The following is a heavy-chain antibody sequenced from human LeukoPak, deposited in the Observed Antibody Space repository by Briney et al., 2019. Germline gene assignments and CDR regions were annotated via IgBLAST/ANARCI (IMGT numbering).Heavy chain of an antibody. Sequence: GRSLRLSCAASGFTFSFYAMHWVRQAPGKGLEWVAVISYDGSNKYYADSVKGRFTISRDNSKNTLFLQMNSLRTDDTAVYYCARGSPATVTTFTPFDPWGQGTPVTVSS. CDR2: ISYDGSNK. V-gene: IGHV3-30*04. CDR3: ARGSPATVTTFTPFDP. D-gene: IGHD4-17*01. J-gene: IGHJ5*02. CDR1: GFTFSFYA.